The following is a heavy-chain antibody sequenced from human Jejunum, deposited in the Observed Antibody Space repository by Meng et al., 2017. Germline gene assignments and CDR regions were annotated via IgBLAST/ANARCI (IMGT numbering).Heavy chain of an antibody. CDR2: THDRSKWYH. V-gene: IGHV6-1*01. CDR1: GDSVSSNFAS. D-gene: IGHD1-1*01. Sequence: QDQQQQGGPVLVTPSHTSLLAGASAGDSVSSNFASCQLIRQSPSRGVEDLGRTHDRSKWYHDYALAMVRRITNSPDTSNNQFSLHVRSVTPEDTGVYYSARGTDDVDYWGQGPLVTVSS. CDR3: ARGTDDVDY. J-gene: IGHJ4*02.